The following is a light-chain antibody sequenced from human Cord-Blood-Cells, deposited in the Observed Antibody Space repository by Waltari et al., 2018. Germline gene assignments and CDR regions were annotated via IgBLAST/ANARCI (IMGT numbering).Light chain of an antibody. J-gene: IGKJ4*01. CDR1: PSILSSSNNKTH. V-gene: IGKV4-1*01. CDR3: QQYYSTPLT. Sequence: DIVMTQPRDSPAVSLGHRATITCTLSPSILSSSNNKTHLAWYQQKPGQPPKLLIYWASTRESGVPDRFSGSGSGTDFTLTISSLQAEDVAVYYCQQYYSTPLTFGGGTKVEIK. CDR2: WAS.